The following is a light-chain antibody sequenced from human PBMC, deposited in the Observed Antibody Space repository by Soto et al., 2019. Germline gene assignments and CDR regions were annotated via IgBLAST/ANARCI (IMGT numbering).Light chain of an antibody. CDR3: QQYNNWPRAT. Sequence: EIVMTHSPATLSVSPCERATLSSRASQSISSNLAWYQQKPGQAPRLLMFRTSSRATGFPARFSGSGSGTEFNLTISSLQSEDFGVYYCQQYNNWPRATFGGGTKVDIK. CDR2: RTS. J-gene: IGKJ4*01. V-gene: IGKV3-15*01. CDR1: QSISSN.